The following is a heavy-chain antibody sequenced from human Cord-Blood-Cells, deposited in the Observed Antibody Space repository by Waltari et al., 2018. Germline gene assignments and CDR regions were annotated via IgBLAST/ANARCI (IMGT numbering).Heavy chain of an antibody. V-gene: IGHV3-21*01. CDR2: ISSSSSYI. CDR1: GFTFSSYS. CDR3: ARATITLDAFDI. J-gene: IGHJ3*02. Sequence: EVQLVESGGGLVKPGGSLRLSCSASGFTFSSYSMIWVGQAPGKGLEWVSSISSSSSYIYYADSVKGRFTISRDNAKNSLYLQMNSLRAEDTAVYYCARATITLDAFDIWGQGTMVTDSS.